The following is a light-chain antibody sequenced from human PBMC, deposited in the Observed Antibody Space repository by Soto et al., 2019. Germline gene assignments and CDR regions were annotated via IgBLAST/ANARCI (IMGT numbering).Light chain of an antibody. V-gene: IGLV2-14*01. Sequence: QSALTQPASVSGSPGQSITISCTGTISDVGGYNYVSWYQQHPGKAPKLMIYEVSNRPSGVSNRFSGSKSGNTASLTISGLQAEDEADYYCSSYTSSSPYYVFGTGTKVTVL. CDR1: ISDVGGYNY. CDR3: SSYTSSSPYYV. J-gene: IGLJ1*01. CDR2: EVS.